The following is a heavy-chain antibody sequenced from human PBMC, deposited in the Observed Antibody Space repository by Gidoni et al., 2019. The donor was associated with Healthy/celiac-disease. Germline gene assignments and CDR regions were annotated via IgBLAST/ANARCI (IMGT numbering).Heavy chain of an antibody. Sequence: QVQLQQWGAGLLKPSETLSLTCAVYGGSFSGYYWSWIRQPPGKGLGGIGEINHSGSTNYNPSLKSRVTISVDTSKNQFSLKLSSVTAADTAVYYCARIRGWQWLLDYWGQGTLVTVSS. V-gene: IGHV4-34*01. D-gene: IGHD6-19*01. J-gene: IGHJ4*02. CDR1: GGSFSGYY. CDR2: INHSGST. CDR3: ARIRGWQWLLDY.